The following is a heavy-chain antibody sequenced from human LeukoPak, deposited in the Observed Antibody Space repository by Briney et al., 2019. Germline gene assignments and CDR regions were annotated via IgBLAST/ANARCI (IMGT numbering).Heavy chain of an antibody. CDR2: ISSSSSYT. CDR1: GFTFSDYY. D-gene: IGHD4-17*01. Sequence: PGGSLRLSCAASGFTFSDYYMSWIRQAPGKGLEWVSYISSSSSYTNYADSVKGRFTISRDNAKNSLYLQLSSLRAEDTAVYYCARDQDYGLDYWGQGTLVTVSS. J-gene: IGHJ4*02. CDR3: ARDQDYGLDY. V-gene: IGHV3-11*06.